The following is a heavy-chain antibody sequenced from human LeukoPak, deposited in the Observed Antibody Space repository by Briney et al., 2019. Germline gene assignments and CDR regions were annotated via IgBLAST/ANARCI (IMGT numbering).Heavy chain of an antibody. D-gene: IGHD6-19*01. V-gene: IGHV3-72*01. CDR1: GFPFSNYW. CDR2: TRNKANYYIT. CDR3: ARVGYHTSSGSLDY. Sequence: PGGSLRLSCAGSGFPFSNYWMAWVRQAPGKGLEWVGRTRNKANYYITEYAASVKGRFTISRDDSKNSLYLQMDSLKTEDTAVYYCARVGYHTSSGSLDYWGQGTLVTVSS. J-gene: IGHJ4*02.